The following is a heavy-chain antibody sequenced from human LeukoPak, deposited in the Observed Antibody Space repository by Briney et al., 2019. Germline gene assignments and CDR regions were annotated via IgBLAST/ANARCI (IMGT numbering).Heavy chain of an antibody. D-gene: IGHD3-10*02. Sequence: GGSLRLSCEASGFTFSNYGMHWVRQAPGKGLEWVSYISSSGSTIYYADSVKGRFTISRDNAKNSLYLQMNSLRAEDTAVYYCAELGITMIGGVWGKGTTVTISS. CDR3: AELGITMIGGV. CDR2: ISSSGSTI. V-gene: IGHV3-48*04. J-gene: IGHJ6*04. CDR1: GFTFSNYG.